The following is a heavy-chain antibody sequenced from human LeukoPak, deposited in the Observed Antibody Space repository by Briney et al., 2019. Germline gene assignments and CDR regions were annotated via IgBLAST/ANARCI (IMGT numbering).Heavy chain of an antibody. CDR3: AREPDNSGGNLHFDY. D-gene: IGHD2-15*01. V-gene: IGHV1-2*04. CDR2: INPNSGGT. J-gene: IGHJ4*02. CDR1: GYTFTGYY. Sequence: GASVKVSCKASGYTFTGYYMHWVRQAPGQGLEWMGWINPNSGGTNYAQKFQGWVTMTRDTSISTAYMELSRLRSDDTAVYYCAREPDNSGGNLHFDYWAREPWSPSPQ.